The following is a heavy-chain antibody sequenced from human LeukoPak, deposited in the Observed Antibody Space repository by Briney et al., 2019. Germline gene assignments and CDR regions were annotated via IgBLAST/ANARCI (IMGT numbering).Heavy chain of an antibody. V-gene: IGHV3-49*04. CDR1: GFTLSDFW. J-gene: IGHJ4*02. CDR3: TRGATTDY. D-gene: IGHD5-12*01. CDR2: IRSKAYGGTT. Sequence: GGSLRLSCAASGFTLSDFWMSWVRQAPGKGLEWVGFIRSKAYGGTTEYAASVKGRFTISRDDSKSIAYLQMNSLKTEDTAVYYCTRGATTDYWGQGTLVTVSS.